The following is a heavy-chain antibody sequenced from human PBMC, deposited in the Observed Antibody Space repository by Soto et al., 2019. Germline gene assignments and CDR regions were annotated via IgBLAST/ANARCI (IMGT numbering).Heavy chain of an antibody. CDR1: GYTFSSYG. J-gene: IGHJ4*02. Sequence: QVQLVQSGAEVKKPGASVKVSCKASGYTFSSYGFSWVRQAPGQGLEWMGWISAFNGNTKYAQKFQGRVTMTTDTSTSTAYMELRSLRSDDTAMYYCARDDSSGLCGYWGQGTLVTVSS. D-gene: IGHD3-22*01. V-gene: IGHV1-18*01. CDR3: ARDDSSGLCGY. CDR2: ISAFNGNT.